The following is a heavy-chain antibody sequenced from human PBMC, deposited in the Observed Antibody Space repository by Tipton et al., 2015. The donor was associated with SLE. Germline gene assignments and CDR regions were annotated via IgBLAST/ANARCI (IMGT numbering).Heavy chain of an antibody. D-gene: IGHD4-17*01. V-gene: IGHV3-23*03. CDR3: AKVCGDPGGY. CDR1: GFTFSSYA. Sequence: SLRLSCAASGFTFSSYAMRWDRQAPGKGLEWVSVIYSGGSTYYADSVKGRFTISRDNSKNTLYLQMNSLRAEDTAVYYCAKVCGDPGGYWGQGTLVTVSS. CDR2: IYSGGST. J-gene: IGHJ4*02.